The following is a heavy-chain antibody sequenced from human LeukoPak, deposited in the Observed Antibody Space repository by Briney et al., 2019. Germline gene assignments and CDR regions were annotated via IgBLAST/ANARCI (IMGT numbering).Heavy chain of an antibody. CDR2: IYYSGST. CDR3: ARDYYPDWYFDL. V-gene: IGHV4-59*08. Sequence: PSETLSLTCTVSGGSISSYYWSWIRQPPGKGLEWIGYIYYSGSTNYNPSLKSRVTISVDTSKNQFSLKLSSVTAADTAVYYRARDYYPDWYFDLWGRGTLVTVSS. CDR1: GGSISSYY. D-gene: IGHD1-26*01. J-gene: IGHJ2*01.